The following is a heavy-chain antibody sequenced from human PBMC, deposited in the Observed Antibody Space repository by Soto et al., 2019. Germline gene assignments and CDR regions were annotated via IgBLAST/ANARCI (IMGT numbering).Heavy chain of an antibody. CDR1: GFSFSNSW. V-gene: IGHV3-7*03. CDR3: WGAGPGG. J-gene: IGHJ4*02. Sequence: LRLSCAASGFSFSNSWMNWVRQAPGKGLEWVANIKRDGSEKYYVDSVKGRFTISRDNAKNSLSLQMNSLRAEDTAVYYCWGAGPGGWGQGTLVTVSS. CDR2: IKRDGSEK. D-gene: IGHD3-16*01.